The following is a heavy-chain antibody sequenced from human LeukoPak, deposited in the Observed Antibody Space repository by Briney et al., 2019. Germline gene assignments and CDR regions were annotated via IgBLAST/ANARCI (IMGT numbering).Heavy chain of an antibody. V-gene: IGHV3-20*04. Sequence: GGSLRLSCAASGFNFDDYAMSWVRQAPGKGLEWVSVINWNGVSIGYADSMKGRFTISRDNAKNSLYLQMNSLRAEDTAVYYCARVAINDYGDYFDYWGQGTLVTVSS. D-gene: IGHD4-17*01. CDR1: GFNFDDYA. J-gene: IGHJ4*02. CDR3: ARVAINDYGDYFDY. CDR2: INWNGVSI.